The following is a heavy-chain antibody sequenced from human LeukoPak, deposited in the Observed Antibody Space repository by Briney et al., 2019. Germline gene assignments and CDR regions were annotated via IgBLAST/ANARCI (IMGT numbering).Heavy chain of an antibody. CDR3: ARERRVSSTYYYDSSGYPLDY. D-gene: IGHD3-22*01. CDR1: GGSISSYY. CDR2: IYTSGST. V-gene: IGHV4-4*07. J-gene: IGHJ4*02. Sequence: SETLSLTCTVSGGSISSYYWSWIRQPAGKGLEWIGRIYTSGSTNYNPSLKSRVTISVDTSKNQFSLKLSSVTAADTAVYYCARERRVSSTYYYDSSGYPLDYWGQGTLVTVSS.